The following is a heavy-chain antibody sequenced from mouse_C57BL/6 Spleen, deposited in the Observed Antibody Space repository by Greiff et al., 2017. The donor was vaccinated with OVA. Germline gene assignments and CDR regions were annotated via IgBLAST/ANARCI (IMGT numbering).Heavy chain of an antibody. V-gene: IGHV3-6*01. Sequence: VQLKESGPGLVKPSQSLSLTCSVTGYSITSGYYWNWIRQFPGNKLEWMGYISYDGSNNYNPSLKNRISITRDTSKNQFFLKLNSVTTEDTATYYCARSYYGYEFAYWGQGTLVTVSA. CDR1: GYSITSGYY. CDR2: ISYDGSN. CDR3: ARSYYGYEFAY. D-gene: IGHD2-2*01. J-gene: IGHJ3*01.